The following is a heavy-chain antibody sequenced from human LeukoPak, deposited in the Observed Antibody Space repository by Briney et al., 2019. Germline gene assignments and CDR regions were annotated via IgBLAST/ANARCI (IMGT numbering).Heavy chain of an antibody. Sequence: ASVKVSCKASGGTFSSYAISWVRQAPGQGLEWMGGIIPIFGTANYAQKFQGRVTITGDESTSTAYMELSSLRSEDTAVYYCASTLGYCSGGSCSHWFDPWGQGTLVTVSS. CDR2: IIPIFGTA. CDR1: GGTFSSYA. V-gene: IGHV1-69*01. CDR3: ASTLGYCSGGSCSHWFDP. D-gene: IGHD2-15*01. J-gene: IGHJ5*02.